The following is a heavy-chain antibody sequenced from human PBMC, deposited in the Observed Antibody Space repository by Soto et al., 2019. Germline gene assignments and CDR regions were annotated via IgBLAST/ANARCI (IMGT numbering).Heavy chain of an antibody. V-gene: IGHV4-59*08. CDR2: IYYSGST. Sequence: PSETLSLTCTVSGGSISSYYWSWIRQPPGKGLEWIGYIYYSGSTNYNPSLKSRVTISVDTSKNQFSLKLNSMTAADTAVYYCAGRRYSYSSITQANWLDSWGQGTLVPVSS. CDR1: GGSISSYY. J-gene: IGHJ5*01. CDR3: AGRRYSYSSITQANWLDS. D-gene: IGHD2-2*01.